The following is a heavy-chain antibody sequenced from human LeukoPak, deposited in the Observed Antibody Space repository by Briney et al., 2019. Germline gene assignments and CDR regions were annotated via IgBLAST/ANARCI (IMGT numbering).Heavy chain of an antibody. D-gene: IGHD3-22*01. CDR3: ARGGYYDSSGSSDY. J-gene: IGHJ4*02. CDR2: ISSSSSTI. V-gene: IGHV3-48*01. Sequence: PGGSLRLSCAVSGFTFSSYSMNWVRQAPGKGLEWVAYISSSSSTIYYADSVKGRFTISRDNAKNSLYLQMNSLRAEDTAVYYCARGGYYDSSGSSDYWGQGTLVTVSS. CDR1: GFTFSSYS.